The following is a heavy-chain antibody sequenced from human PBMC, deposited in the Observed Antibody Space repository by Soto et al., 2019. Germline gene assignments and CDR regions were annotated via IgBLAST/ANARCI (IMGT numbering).Heavy chain of an antibody. CDR1: GYTFTSYG. V-gene: IGHV1-18*01. Sequence: QVQLVQSGAEVKKPGASVKVSCKASGYTFTSYGISWVRQAPGQGLEWMGWISAYNGNTNYAQKLQGRVTMTTDTSTITAYMERRGLRSDDTAVYYCARDRGGGSWHDAFDIWGQGTMVTVSS. CDR2: ISAYNGNT. D-gene: IGHD6-13*01. CDR3: ARDRGGGSWHDAFDI. J-gene: IGHJ3*02.